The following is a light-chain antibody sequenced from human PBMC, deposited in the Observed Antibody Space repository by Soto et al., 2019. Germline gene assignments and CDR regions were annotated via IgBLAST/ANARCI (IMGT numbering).Light chain of an antibody. CDR2: DVS. V-gene: IGLV2-14*03. J-gene: IGLJ2*01. CDR3: NSFTTSSTLV. CDR1: SSDVGAYNY. Sequence: QSVLTQPASVSGSPGQSITISCTGTSSDVGAYNYVSWYQHHPGKAPKLMIYDVSNRPSGVSNRFSGSKSGITASLTISGLQAEDEADYYCNSFTTSSTLVFGGGTKVTVL.